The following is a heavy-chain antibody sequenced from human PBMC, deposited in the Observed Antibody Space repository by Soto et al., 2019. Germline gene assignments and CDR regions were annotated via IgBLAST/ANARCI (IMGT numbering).Heavy chain of an antibody. CDR1: GFTFSSYG. CDR2: ISGSGGST. Sequence: EVQLLESGGGLVQPGGSLRLSCAASGFTFSSYGMSWVRQAPGKGLEWVSAISGSGGSTYYADSVKGRFTISRDNSKNTLYLQMNSLRAQDTALYYCAKSLAVGATTPFDYWGQGTLVTVSS. J-gene: IGHJ4*02. D-gene: IGHD1-26*01. CDR3: AKSLAVGATTPFDY. V-gene: IGHV3-23*01.